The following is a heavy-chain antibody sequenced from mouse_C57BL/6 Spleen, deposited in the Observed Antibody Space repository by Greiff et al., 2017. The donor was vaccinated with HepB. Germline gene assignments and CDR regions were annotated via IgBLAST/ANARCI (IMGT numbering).Heavy chain of an antibody. V-gene: IGHV1-81*01. Sequence: VQLQQSGAELARPGASVKLSCKASGYTFTSYGISWVKQRTGQGLEWIGEIYSRSGNTYYNEKFKGNATLTADKSSSTAYMELRSLTSEDSAVYFCARGLCITTVVDGMDYWGQGTSVTVSS. D-gene: IGHD1-1*01. CDR2: IYSRSGNT. J-gene: IGHJ4*01. CDR3: ARGLCITTVVDGMDY. CDR1: GYTFTSYG.